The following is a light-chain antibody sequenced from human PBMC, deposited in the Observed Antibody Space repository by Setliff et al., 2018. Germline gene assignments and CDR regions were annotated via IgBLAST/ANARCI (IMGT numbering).Light chain of an antibody. V-gene: IGLV2-14*01. CDR1: SSDVGSYDL. Sequence: QSVLTRPASVSGSPGQSITISCSGTSSDVGSYDLVSWYQQHPGTAPKLIISDVNNRPSGVSNRFSGSKSGNTASLTISGLQAEDEAAYYCCAYTGSSTYVFGTGTKGTVL. CDR3: CAYTGSSTYV. CDR2: DVN. J-gene: IGLJ1*01.